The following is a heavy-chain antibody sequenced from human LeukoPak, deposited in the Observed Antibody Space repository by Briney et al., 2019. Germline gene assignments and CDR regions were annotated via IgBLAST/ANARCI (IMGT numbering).Heavy chain of an antibody. CDR3: ARGRTTYSGYVDWFDP. V-gene: IGHV4-59*01. Sequence: SETLSLTCTVSGGGISNYYWSWIRQPPGKGLEWIAYIYYTGSTNYNPSLKSRVTISVDTSKNQFSLKLSSVTAADTAVYYCARGRTTYSGYVDWFDPWGQGTLVTVSS. CDR2: IYYTGST. J-gene: IGHJ5*02. D-gene: IGHD5-12*01. CDR1: GGGISNYY.